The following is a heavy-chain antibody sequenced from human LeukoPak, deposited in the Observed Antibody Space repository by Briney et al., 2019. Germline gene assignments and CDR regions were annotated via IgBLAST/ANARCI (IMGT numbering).Heavy chain of an antibody. J-gene: IGHJ6*02. CDR3: AKDLLQQLPPYYYYGMDV. CDR2: ISYDGSNK. CDR1: GFTFSSYG. D-gene: IGHD6-13*01. Sequence: PGRSLRLSCAASGFTFSSYGMHWVRQAPGKGLEWVAVISYDGSNKYYADSVKGRFTISRDNSKNTLYLHMNSLRAEDTAVYYCAKDLLQQLPPYYYYGMDVWGQGTTVTVSS. V-gene: IGHV3-30*18.